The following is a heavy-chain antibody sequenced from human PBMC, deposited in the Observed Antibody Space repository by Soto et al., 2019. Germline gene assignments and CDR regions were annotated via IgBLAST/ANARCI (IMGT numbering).Heavy chain of an antibody. CDR3: ARGSTDSYTVSRIFHX. CDR1: GLTFGSRA. CDR2: ITDTGGDA. D-gene: IGHD4-17*01. V-gene: IGHV3-23*01. Sequence: LSLSCVAAGLTFGSRAMTWVRQAPGEGLQWVSTITDTGGDAKYADSVRGRFVISRDNSKKTLYLQMTSLAAEDSAMYYCARGSTDSYTVSRIFHXWGRVTLVTVSX. J-gene: IGHJ4*02.